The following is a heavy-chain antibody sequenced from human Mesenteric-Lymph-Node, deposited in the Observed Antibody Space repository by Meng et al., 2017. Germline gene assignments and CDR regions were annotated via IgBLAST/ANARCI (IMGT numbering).Heavy chain of an antibody. V-gene: IGHV1-46*02. CDR3: ARVSKGGSYRFDP. Sequence: QGQLVQSGAELKKPGASVRVSCKASGYTFNTYYMHWVRQAPGQGLEWMGVINPSGGSSIYAQRFQGRVTMTSDTSTTTVYMDLSSLRSEDTAVYYCARVSKGGSYRFDPWGQGTLVTVSS. D-gene: IGHD1-26*01. J-gene: IGHJ5*02. CDR2: INPSGGSS. CDR1: GYTFNTYY.